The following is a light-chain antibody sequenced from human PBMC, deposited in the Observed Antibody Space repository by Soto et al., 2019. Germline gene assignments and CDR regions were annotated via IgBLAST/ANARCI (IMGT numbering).Light chain of an antibody. CDR3: QQSYSFPLT. J-gene: IGKJ3*01. V-gene: IGKV1-39*01. Sequence: DIQMTQSPSSLSASVGDRVTITCRASQSISNYLNWYQQRPGKDPKLLVYAASTLQSGVPSRFSGSGSGTDFTLTISSLQTEDFATYFCQQSYSFPLTFGPGTTVDIK. CDR2: AAS. CDR1: QSISNY.